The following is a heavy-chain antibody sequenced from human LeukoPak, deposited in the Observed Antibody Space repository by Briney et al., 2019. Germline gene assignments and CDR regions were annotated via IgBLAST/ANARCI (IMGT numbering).Heavy chain of an antibody. D-gene: IGHD6-19*01. Sequence: APVKACCKASGATFSSYAVSCVRRAPGHGLKGLGRIIPILGIANYAQKFQGRVTITADKSTNTAYMELSSLRSEDTAVYYCARVRWIAVAGRSWFDPWGQGTLVTVSS. CDR2: IIPILGIA. V-gene: IGHV1-69*04. CDR1: GATFSSYA. CDR3: ARVRWIAVAGRSWFDP. J-gene: IGHJ5*02.